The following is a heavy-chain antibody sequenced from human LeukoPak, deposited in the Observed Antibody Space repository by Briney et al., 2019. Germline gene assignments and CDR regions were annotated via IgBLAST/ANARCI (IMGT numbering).Heavy chain of an antibody. V-gene: IGHV4-39*07. CDR3: ARIQGYCSSTSCNNWFDP. Sequence: SETLSLTCTVSSGSISSSSYYWGWIRQPPGKGLEWIGSIYYSGSTYYNPSLKSRVTISVDTSKNQFSLKLSSVTAADTAVYYCARIQGYCSSTSCNNWFDPWGQGTLVTVSS. J-gene: IGHJ5*02. CDR1: SGSISSSSYY. D-gene: IGHD2-2*01. CDR2: IYYSGST.